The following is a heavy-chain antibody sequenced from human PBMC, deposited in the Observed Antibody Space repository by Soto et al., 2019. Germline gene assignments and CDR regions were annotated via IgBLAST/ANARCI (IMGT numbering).Heavy chain of an antibody. CDR1: GFIFSSYA. Sequence: EVQLLESGGGFVQPGGSLRLSCAASGFIFSSYAMSWVGQAPGKGLQWVSGISGSGGNTFYADSVKGRFTISRDNSKNTLDLQMSSLRADDTAVYYCAKYSGALDYWGQGTLVTVSS. D-gene: IGHD7-27*01. CDR2: ISGSGGNT. CDR3: AKYSGALDY. J-gene: IGHJ4*02. V-gene: IGHV3-23*01.